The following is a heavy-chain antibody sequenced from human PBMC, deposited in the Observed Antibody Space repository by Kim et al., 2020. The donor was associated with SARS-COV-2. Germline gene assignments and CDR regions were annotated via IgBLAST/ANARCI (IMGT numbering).Heavy chain of an antibody. CDR3: ARFRVAAGFDY. D-gene: IGHD6-13*01. CDR2: INAGNGNT. CDR1: GYTFTSYA. Sequence: ASVKVSCKASGYTFTSYAMRWVRQAPGQRPEWMGWINAGNGNTIYSQKFEGRVTITRDTSATTAYMELSSLRSEDTAVYFCARFRVAAGFDYWGQGTLVTVSS. J-gene: IGHJ4*02. V-gene: IGHV1-3*01.